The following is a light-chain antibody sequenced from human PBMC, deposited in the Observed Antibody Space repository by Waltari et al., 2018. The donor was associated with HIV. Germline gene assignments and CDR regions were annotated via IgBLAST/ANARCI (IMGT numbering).Light chain of an antibody. Sequence: QSVLTQPPSVSAAPGQNVTVSCSGSSPTIGNNFVAWYHHLPGTTPKPLIYDNDKRPSGIPDRFSGSKSGTSATLGITGLQPGDEAHYYCGTWDNSLNAYVFGSGTTVTVL. J-gene: IGLJ1*01. V-gene: IGLV1-51*01. CDR3: GTWDNSLNAYV. CDR2: DND. CDR1: SPTIGNNF.